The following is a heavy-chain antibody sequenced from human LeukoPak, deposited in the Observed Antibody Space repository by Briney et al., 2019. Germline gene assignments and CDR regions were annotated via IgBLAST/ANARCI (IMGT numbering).Heavy chain of an antibody. D-gene: IGHD2-15*01. V-gene: IGHV1-46*01. CDR3: ARDPVYCSGAICYPSGGFDY. Sequence: ASVKVSCKASGYTFTSYGISWVRQAPGQGLEWMGIIDPSNGSTNYTQKFQGRVTMTRDMSTSTVYMELSSLRSEDTAVYYCARDPVYCSGAICYPSGGFDYWGQGTLVTVSS. J-gene: IGHJ4*02. CDR1: GYTFTSYG. CDR2: IDPSNGST.